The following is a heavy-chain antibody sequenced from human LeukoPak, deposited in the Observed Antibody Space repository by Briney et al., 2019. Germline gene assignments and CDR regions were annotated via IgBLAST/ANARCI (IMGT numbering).Heavy chain of an antibody. CDR3: ARGRYGSGSYYTLDY. J-gene: IGHJ4*02. CDR1: GYTFTSYA. V-gene: IGHV1-3*01. D-gene: IGHD3-10*01. CDR2: INAGNGNT. Sequence: ASVKVSCKASGYTFTSYAMLWVRQAPGQRLEWMGWINAGNGNTKYSQKFQGRVTITRDTSASTAYMELSSLRSEDTAVYYCARGRYGSGSYYTLDYWGQGTLVTVSS.